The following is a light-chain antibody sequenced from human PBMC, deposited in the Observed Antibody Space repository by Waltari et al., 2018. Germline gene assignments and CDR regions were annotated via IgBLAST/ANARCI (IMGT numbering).Light chain of an antibody. Sequence: EIVLTQSPGTLSLSPGERATLSCRASQSVSSSYLAWYQQKPGQAPRLLIYGASSRATGIPDRFSGSGSETDFTITISRLEPEDFAVYYCQQYGSSPPWTFGQGTKVEIK. J-gene: IGKJ1*01. V-gene: IGKV3-20*01. CDR1: QSVSSSY. CDR2: GAS. CDR3: QQYGSSPPWT.